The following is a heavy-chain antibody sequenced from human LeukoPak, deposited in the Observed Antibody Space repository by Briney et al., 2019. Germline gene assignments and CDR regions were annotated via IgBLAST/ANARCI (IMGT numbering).Heavy chain of an antibody. V-gene: IGHV4-34*01. D-gene: IGHD3-9*01. Sequence: SETLSLTCAVYGGSFSGYYWSWIRQPPGKGLEWIGEINHSGSTNYNPSLKSRVTISVDTSKNQFSLKLSSVTAADTAVYYCARGRHYYDILTGEDYFDYWGQGTLVTVSS. CDR2: INHSGST. CDR1: GGSFSGYY. CDR3: ARGRHYYDILTGEDYFDY. J-gene: IGHJ4*02.